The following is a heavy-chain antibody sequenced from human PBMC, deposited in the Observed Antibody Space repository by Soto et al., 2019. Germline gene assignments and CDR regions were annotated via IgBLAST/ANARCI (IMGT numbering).Heavy chain of an antibody. D-gene: IGHD3-16*01. CDR3: AHRRAFYSDPDAYGLWFDP. V-gene: IGHV2-5*02. Sequence: SGPTLVNPTQTLTLTCTFSGFSLSTTGEGVGWIRQPPGKALEWLAVIYWDDDKRYTPSLKSRLTIARDTSKNQVVLTMTDMDPEDTATYYCAHRRAFYSDPDAYGLWFDPWGQGTLVTVSS. CDR2: IYWDDDK. CDR1: GFSLSTTGEG. J-gene: IGHJ5*02.